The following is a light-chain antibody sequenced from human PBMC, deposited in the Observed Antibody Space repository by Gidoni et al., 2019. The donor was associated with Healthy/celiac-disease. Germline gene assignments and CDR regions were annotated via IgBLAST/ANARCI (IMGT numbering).Light chain of an antibody. CDR2: DAY. Sequence: DIQMTQSPSTRSASVGDRVTITCRASQSISSWLAWYQQKPGKAPKLLIYDAYSLESGVPSRFSGSGAGTEFTLTISSLQPDDFATYYCQQYNSYAETFGQGTKVEIK. CDR1: QSISSW. CDR3: QQYNSYAET. V-gene: IGKV1-5*01. J-gene: IGKJ1*01.